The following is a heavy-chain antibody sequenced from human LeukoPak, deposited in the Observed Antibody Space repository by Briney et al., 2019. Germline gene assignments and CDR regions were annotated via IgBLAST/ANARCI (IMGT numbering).Heavy chain of an antibody. D-gene: IGHD2-15*01. CDR2: IIPILGIA. J-gene: IGHJ6*02. CDR3: ARVAGYCSGGSCYPYYYYGMDV. V-gene: IGHV1-69*04. Sequence: SVKVSCKASGGTFSSYAISWVRQAPGQGLEWMGRIIPILGIANYAQKFQGRVTITADKSTSTAYMELSSLRSEDTAVYYCARVAGYCSGGSCYPYYYYGMDVWGQGTTVTVSS. CDR1: GGTFSSYA.